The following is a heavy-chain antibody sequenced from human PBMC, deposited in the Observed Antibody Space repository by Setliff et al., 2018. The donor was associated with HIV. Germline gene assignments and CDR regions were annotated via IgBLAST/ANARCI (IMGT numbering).Heavy chain of an antibody. J-gene: IGHJ6*03. D-gene: IGHD4-17*01. V-gene: IGHV3-74*01. Sequence: LRLSCAASGFTFSSYWMHWVRQVPGKGLVWVSRIKTDGTSTTYADSVKGRFTISRDDAKNTLYLQMNSLGGEDTAVYYCARGPSLTTVTTRGDYMDVWGKGTTVT. CDR2: IKTDGTST. CDR3: ARGPSLTTVTTRGDYMDV. CDR1: GFTFSSYW.